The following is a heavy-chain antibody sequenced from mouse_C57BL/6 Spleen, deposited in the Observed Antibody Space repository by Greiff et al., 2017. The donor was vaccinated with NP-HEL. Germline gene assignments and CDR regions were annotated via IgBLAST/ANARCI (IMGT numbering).Heavy chain of an antibody. D-gene: IGHD1-1*01. J-gene: IGHJ2*01. CDR2: ISYSGST. CDR1: GYSITSGYD. CDR3: ARAYGSSLFDY. Sequence: EVQLQESGPGMVKPSQSLSLTCTVTGYSITSGYDWHWIRHFPGNKLEWMGYISYSGSTNYNPSLKSRISITHDTSKNHFFLKLNSVTTEDTATYYCARAYGSSLFDYWGQGTTLTVSS. V-gene: IGHV3-1*01.